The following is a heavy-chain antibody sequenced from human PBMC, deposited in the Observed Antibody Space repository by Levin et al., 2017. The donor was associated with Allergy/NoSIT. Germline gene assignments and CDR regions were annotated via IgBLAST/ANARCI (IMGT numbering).Heavy chain of an antibody. D-gene: IGHD3-22*01. CDR3: ARGGGYYDSSGPFDI. CDR1: GGSISSYY. CDR2: IYYSGST. V-gene: IGHV4-59*01. J-gene: IGHJ3*02. Sequence: SETLSLTCTVSGGSISSYYWSWIRQPPGKGLEWIGYIYYSGSTNYNPSLKSRVTISVDTSKNQFSLKLSSVTAADTAVYYCARGGGYYDSSGPFDIWGQGTMVTVSS.